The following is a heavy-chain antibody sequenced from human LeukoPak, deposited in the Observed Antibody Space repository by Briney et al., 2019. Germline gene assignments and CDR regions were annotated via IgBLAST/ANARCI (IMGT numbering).Heavy chain of an antibody. D-gene: IGHD6-13*01. Sequence: QPGRSLRLSCAASGFTFSSYAMHWVRQAPGKGLEWVAVISYDGSNKYYADSVKGRFTISRDNSKNTLYLQMNSLRAEGTAVYYCARMGRQQLFSLKTWIDYWGQGTLVTVSS. CDR2: ISYDGSNK. V-gene: IGHV3-30*04. J-gene: IGHJ4*02. CDR3: ARMGRQQLFSLKTWIDY. CDR1: GFTFSSYA.